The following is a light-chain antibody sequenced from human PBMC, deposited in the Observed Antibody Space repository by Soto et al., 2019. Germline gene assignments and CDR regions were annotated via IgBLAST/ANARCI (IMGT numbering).Light chain of an antibody. V-gene: IGKV1-12*01. J-gene: IGKJ1*01. CDR2: GAS. CDR3: LQTSNFPRT. CDR1: QDIGNF. Sequence: DIQMTQSPSSVSASVGDRFTISCLASQDIGNFLAWYQQKPGKATRLLIHGASSLSREIPSRFSGGGTGNHFTLTLSGLQPEDLATYFCLQTSNFPRTFGQGTKVAIK.